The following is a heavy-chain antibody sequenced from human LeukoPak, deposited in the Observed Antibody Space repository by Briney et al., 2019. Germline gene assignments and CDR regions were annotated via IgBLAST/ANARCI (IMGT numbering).Heavy chain of an antibody. D-gene: IGHD5-18*01. Sequence: GGSLRLSCAASGFTFDDYGMHWVRQAPGKGREWVSGISWNSGSIGYADSVKGRFTISRDNAKSTLYLQMTSLRADDMALYYCTKASGYSSGAVDYWGQGTLVTVSS. CDR1: GFTFDDYG. CDR3: TKASGYSSGAVDY. CDR2: ISWNSGSI. V-gene: IGHV3-9*03. J-gene: IGHJ4*02.